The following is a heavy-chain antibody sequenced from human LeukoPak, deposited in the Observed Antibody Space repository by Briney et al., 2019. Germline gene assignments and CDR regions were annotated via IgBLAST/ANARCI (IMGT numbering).Heavy chain of an antibody. V-gene: IGHV3-48*03. D-gene: IGHD2-15*01. J-gene: IGHJ4*02. CDR3: ARDVGCSGGSCYSHFDY. Sequence: GGSLRLSCAASGFTFSSYEMHWVRQAPGKGLEWVSYISSGGTTIYYADFVKGRFTISRDNAKNSLYLQMNSLRAEDTAIYYCARDVGCSGGSCYSHFDYWGQGTLVTVSS. CDR2: ISSGGTTI. CDR1: GFTFSSYE.